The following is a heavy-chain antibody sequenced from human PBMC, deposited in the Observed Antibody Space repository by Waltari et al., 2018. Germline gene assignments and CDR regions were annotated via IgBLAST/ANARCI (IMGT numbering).Heavy chain of an antibody. CDR3: ARDPYDFWSGSGSFDY. V-gene: IGHV4-39*07. J-gene: IGHJ4*02. D-gene: IGHD3-3*01. CDR1: GGSISSSSYY. CDR2: IYYSGRT. Sequence: QVQLQQWGAGLLKPSETLSLTCTVSGGSISSSSYYWGWIRQPPGKGLEWIGSIYYSGRTYYNPSLKSRVTISVDTSKNQFSLKLSSVTAADTAVYYCARDPYDFWSGSGSFDYWGQGTLVTVSS.